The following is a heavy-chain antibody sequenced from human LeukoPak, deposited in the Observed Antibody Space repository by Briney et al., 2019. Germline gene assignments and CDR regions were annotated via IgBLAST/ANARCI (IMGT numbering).Heavy chain of an antibody. CDR2: IYTSEST. D-gene: IGHD3-3*01. V-gene: IGHV4-61*02. J-gene: IGHJ6*02. CDR1: GFSISSGSYY. CDR3: ARDPGTGFWSGPDYYGMDV. Sequence: PSQTLSLTCTVSGFSISSGSYYWRWLRQPAGKGLEWTGRIYTSESTNYNPSLKSRVTISVDTSKNQLSLKLSSVTAADTAVYYCARDPGTGFWSGPDYYGMDVWGQGTTVTVSS.